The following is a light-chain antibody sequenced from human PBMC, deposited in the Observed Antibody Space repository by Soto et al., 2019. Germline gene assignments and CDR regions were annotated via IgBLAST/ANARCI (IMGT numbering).Light chain of an antibody. CDR2: GAS. V-gene: IGKV3-15*01. Sequence: ETVMPQSPGTLSLSPGESATLSGRASQSVSSNLAWYQQKPGQAPRLLIYGASTRATGIPARFSGSGSGTEFTLTISSLQSEDFALYYCQQYGGSPMTVGQGTRLEIK. CDR3: QQYGGSPMT. J-gene: IGKJ5*01. CDR1: QSVSSN.